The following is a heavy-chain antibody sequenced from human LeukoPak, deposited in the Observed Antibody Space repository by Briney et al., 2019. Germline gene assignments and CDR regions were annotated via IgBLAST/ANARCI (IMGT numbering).Heavy chain of an antibody. CDR2: ISYDGSNK. CDR3: AKAIIAAAVNGDY. J-gene: IGHJ4*02. Sequence: PGGSLRLSCAASGFTFSSYGMHWVRQAPGKGLEWVAVISYDGSNKYYADSVKGRFTISRDNSKNTLYLQMNSLRAEDTAVYYCAKAIIAAAVNGDYWGQGTLVTVSS. V-gene: IGHV3-30*18. D-gene: IGHD6-13*01. CDR1: GFTFSSYG.